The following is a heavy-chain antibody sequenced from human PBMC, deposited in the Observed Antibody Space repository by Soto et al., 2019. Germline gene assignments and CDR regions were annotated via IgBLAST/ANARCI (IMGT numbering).Heavy chain of an antibody. Sequence: QVQLVESGGGVVQPGRSLRLSCAASGFTSSSYGMHWVRQAPGKGLEWVAVISYDGSNKYYADSVKGRFTISRDNSKNTLYLQMNSLRAEDTAVYYCARAPGVVAASNWFDPWGQGTLVTVSS. CDR1: GFTSSSYG. J-gene: IGHJ5*02. CDR3: ARAPGVVAASNWFDP. V-gene: IGHV3-30*03. CDR2: ISYDGSNK. D-gene: IGHD2-15*01.